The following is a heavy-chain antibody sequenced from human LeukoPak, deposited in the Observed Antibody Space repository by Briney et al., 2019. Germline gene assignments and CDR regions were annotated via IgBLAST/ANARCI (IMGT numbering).Heavy chain of an antibody. J-gene: IGHJ4*02. Sequence: GSSVKVSCQASGGVFSRYAVSWVRQAPGQGLEWMARIIPLFATLNYAQKFQGRVTISTNESTNTAYMDLNSLRSDDTAVYYCAMRVAYGDFIYSWGQGTRVTVSS. CDR1: GGVFSRYA. V-gene: IGHV1-69*05. D-gene: IGHD4-17*01. CDR3: AMRVAYGDFIYS. CDR2: IIPLFATL.